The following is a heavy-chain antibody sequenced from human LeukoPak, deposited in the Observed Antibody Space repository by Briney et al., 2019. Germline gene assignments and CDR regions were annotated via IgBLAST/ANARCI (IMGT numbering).Heavy chain of an antibody. CDR2: IYYSGST. CDR1: GGSISSSSYY. Sequence: SETLSLTCTVSGGSISSSSYYWGWIRQPPGKGLEWIGSIYYSGSTYYNPSLKSRVTISVDMSRNHFSLRLSSVTAADTAMYYCARGTLYSGWSYYFDYWGQGSQVTVSS. J-gene: IGHJ4*02. D-gene: IGHD6-19*01. CDR3: ARGTLYSGWSYYFDY. V-gene: IGHV4-39*07.